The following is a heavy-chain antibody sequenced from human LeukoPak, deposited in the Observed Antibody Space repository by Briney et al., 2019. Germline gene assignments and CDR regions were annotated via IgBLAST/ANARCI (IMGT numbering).Heavy chain of an antibody. Sequence: GGSLRLPCVASELSVRSNYMNWVRQAPGKGLEWVSSISGSGGSTYYADSVKGRFTISRDNAKNSLYLQMNSLRAEDTAVYYCARRGSGYTEPIDYWGQGTLVTVSS. V-gene: IGHV3-21*01. J-gene: IGHJ4*02. CDR3: ARRGSGYTEPIDY. D-gene: IGHD5-12*01. CDR1: ELSVRSNY. CDR2: ISGSGGST.